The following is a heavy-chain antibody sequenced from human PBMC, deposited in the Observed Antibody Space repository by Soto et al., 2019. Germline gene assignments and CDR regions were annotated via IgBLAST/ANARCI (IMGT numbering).Heavy chain of an antibody. Sequence: QVQLVESGGGVVQPGRSLRLSCAASGFTFSSYGMHWVRQAPGMGLEWVAVIWYDGSNKYYADSVKGRFTISRDNSKNTLYLQMNSLRAEDTAVYYCARDSSCSGGSCYAWADAFDIWGQGTMVTVSS. CDR2: IWYDGSNK. V-gene: IGHV3-33*01. CDR3: ARDSSCSGGSCYAWADAFDI. CDR1: GFTFSSYG. J-gene: IGHJ3*02. D-gene: IGHD2-15*01.